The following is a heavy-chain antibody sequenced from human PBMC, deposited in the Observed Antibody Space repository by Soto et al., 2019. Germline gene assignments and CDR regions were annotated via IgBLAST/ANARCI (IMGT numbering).Heavy chain of an antibody. CDR3: VRDSHGSIAVSGRNAFDI. Sequence: QVQLVESGGGVVQPGRSLRLSCAASGFTFSTYAMHWVRQAPGKGLEWVAVISYDGFNKYYADSVKGRFTISRDNSKNTLYLQMNSLRAEDTAVYYWVRDSHGSIAVSGRNAFDIWGQGTMVTVSS. D-gene: IGHD6-19*01. J-gene: IGHJ3*02. V-gene: IGHV3-30-3*01. CDR1: GFTFSTYA. CDR2: ISYDGFNK.